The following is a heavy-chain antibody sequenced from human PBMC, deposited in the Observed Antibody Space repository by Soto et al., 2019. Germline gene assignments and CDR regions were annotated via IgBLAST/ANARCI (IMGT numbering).Heavy chain of an antibody. J-gene: IGHJ4*02. V-gene: IGHV1-46*01. D-gene: IGHD3-22*01. Sequence: ASVKVSCKASGYTFTSYYMHWVRQAPGQGLEWMGIINPSGGSTSYAQKFQGRVTMTRDTSTRTVYMELSSLRSEDTAIYYCARDHWDYDSSAYQLKFWGQGTLVTVSS. CDR3: ARDHWDYDSSAYQLKF. CDR1: GYTFTSYY. CDR2: INPSGGST.